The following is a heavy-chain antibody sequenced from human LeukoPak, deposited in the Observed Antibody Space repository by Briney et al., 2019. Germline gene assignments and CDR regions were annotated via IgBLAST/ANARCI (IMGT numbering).Heavy chain of an antibody. CDR3: ARVTPVRFLEWLSSGYAFDI. D-gene: IGHD3-3*01. CDR2: INANSGGT. CDR1: GYTFTGYY. J-gene: IGHJ3*02. V-gene: IGHV1-2*02. Sequence: GASVKVSCKASGYTFTGYYMHWVRQAPGQGLEWMGWINANSGGTNSAQKFQGRVTMTRDTSISTAYMELSRLRSDDTAVYYCARVTPVRFLEWLSSGYAFDIWGQGTMVTVSS.